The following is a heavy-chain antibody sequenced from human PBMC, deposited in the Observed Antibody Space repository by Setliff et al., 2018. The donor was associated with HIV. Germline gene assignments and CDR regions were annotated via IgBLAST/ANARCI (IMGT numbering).Heavy chain of an antibody. V-gene: IGHV4-59*08. CDR2: IHYTGST. J-gene: IGHJ6*03. CDR3: ARIVRWELVATSTFFYYYMDV. D-gene: IGHD1-26*01. Sequence: LSLTCTVSGDSIGTYYWSWIRQPPGKGLEWIGNIHYTGSTHHNPSLESRVATSVDTSKNQFSLKLSSVTAADTAVYYCARIVRWELVATSTFFYYYMDVWGKGTTVTVSS. CDR1: GDSIGTYY.